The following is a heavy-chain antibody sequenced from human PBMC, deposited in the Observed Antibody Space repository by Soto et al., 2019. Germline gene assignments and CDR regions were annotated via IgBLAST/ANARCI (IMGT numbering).Heavy chain of an antibody. V-gene: IGHV1-3*01. CDR2: INDGNGNT. Sequence: QVQLVQSGAEVKKPGASVKVSCKASGYTFTSYAMHWVRQAPGQRLEWMGWINDGNGNTKYSQKYKGRVTITRDTHASTAHMELSGLGSDDTSVYYCARSSVTTLYSCYGMGVWGQGTTVTVFS. CDR1: GYTFTSYA. CDR3: ARSSVTTLYSCYGMGV. D-gene: IGHD4-17*01. J-gene: IGHJ6*02.